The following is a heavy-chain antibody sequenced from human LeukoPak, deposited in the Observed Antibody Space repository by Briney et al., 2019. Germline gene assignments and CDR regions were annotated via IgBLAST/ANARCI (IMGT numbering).Heavy chain of an antibody. J-gene: IGHJ5*02. CDR1: GDSVSSNSAA. CDR2: TYYRSKWYN. CDR3: ARAEHSWNGLGYNWFDP. D-gene: IGHD1-1*01. V-gene: IGHV6-1*01. Sequence: PSQTLSLTCAISGDSVSSNSAAWNWIRQSPSRGLEWLGRTYYRSKWYNDYAVSVKSRITINPDTSKNQSSLQLNSVTPEDTAVYYCARAEHSWNGLGYNWFDPWGQGTLVTVSS.